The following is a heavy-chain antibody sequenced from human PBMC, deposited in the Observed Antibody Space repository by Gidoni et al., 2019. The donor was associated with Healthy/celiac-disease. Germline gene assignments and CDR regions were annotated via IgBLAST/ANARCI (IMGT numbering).Heavy chain of an antibody. V-gene: IGHV3-30-3*01. CDR1: GFTFSSYA. CDR3: ARDLLSGWSTKGTFDY. J-gene: IGHJ4*02. Sequence: QVQLVESGGGVVQPGRSLRLSCAASGFTFSSYAMHWVRQAPGKGLEWVAVISYDGSNKYYADSVKGRFTISRDNSKNTLYLQMNSLRAEDTAVYYCARDLLSGWSTKGTFDYWGQGTLVTVSS. CDR2: ISYDGSNK. D-gene: IGHD6-19*01.